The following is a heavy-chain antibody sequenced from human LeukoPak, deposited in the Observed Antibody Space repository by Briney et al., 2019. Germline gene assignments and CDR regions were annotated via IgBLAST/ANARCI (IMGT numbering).Heavy chain of an antibody. CDR3: ARSRGANDY. J-gene: IGHJ4*02. V-gene: IGHV4-59*12. CDR1: GGSISSYY. Sequence: SETLSLTCTVSGGSISSYYWSWIRQPPGKGLEWIGYIYYSGSTYYNPSLKSRVTISVDTSKNQFSLKLSSVTAADTAVYYCARSRGANDYWGQGTLVTVSS. CDR2: IYYSGST.